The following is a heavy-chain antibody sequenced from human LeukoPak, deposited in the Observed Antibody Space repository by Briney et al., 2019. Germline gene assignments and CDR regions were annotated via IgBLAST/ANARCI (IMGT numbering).Heavy chain of an antibody. D-gene: IGHD2-15*01. CDR2: IRYDGSDK. J-gene: IGHJ6*03. V-gene: IGHV3-30*02. CDR3: AKGFYYCSDGCPQYYYYMDV. CDR1: GFTCSRHG. Sequence: GGSLRLSCAASGFTCSRHGMHWVRQAPGKGLEWVAFIRYDGSDKYYADSVKGQFTISRDNSENTLYLQMNSLRPEDTAVYYCAKGFYYCSDGCPQYYYYMDVWGKGTTVIVSS.